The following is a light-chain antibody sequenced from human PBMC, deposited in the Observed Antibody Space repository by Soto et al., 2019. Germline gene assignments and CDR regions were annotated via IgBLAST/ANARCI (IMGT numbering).Light chain of an antibody. CDR2: GAS. CDR3: QQYDRSPTT. J-gene: IGKJ1*01. V-gene: IGKV3-20*01. CDR1: QTVRNNY. Sequence: EFVWTQSPGTLSLSPGERATLSCRASQTVRNNYLAWYQQRPGQAPRLLIYGASTRATGIPDRFSGSGSGTDFTLTISRLEPEDFAVYYCQQYDRSPTTFGQGTKV.